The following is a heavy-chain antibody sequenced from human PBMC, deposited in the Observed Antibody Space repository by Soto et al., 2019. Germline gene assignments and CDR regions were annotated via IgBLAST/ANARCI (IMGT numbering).Heavy chain of an antibody. V-gene: IGHV3-23*01. Sequence: GALRLSCAASGFTFSSYAMSWVRQAPGKGLEWVSAISGSGGSTYYADSVKGRFTISRDNSKNTLYLQMNSLRAEDTAVYYCAKFPYYYDSSGYYQDAFDIWGQGTMVT. J-gene: IGHJ3*02. CDR1: GFTFSSYA. CDR3: AKFPYYYDSSGYYQDAFDI. D-gene: IGHD3-22*01. CDR2: ISGSGGST.